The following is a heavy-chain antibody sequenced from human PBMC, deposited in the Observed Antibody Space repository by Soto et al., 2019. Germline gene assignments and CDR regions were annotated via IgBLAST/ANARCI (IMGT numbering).Heavy chain of an antibody. CDR2: ISYDGSNK. J-gene: IGHJ6*02. CDR1: GFTFSSYG. D-gene: IGHD3-3*01. CDR3: AKDRRFHGDYYYYGMDV. Sequence: GGSLRLSCAASGFTFSSYGMHWVRQAPGKGLEWVAVISYDGSNKYYADSVKGRFTISRDNSKNTLYLQMNSLRAEDTAVYYCAKDRRFHGDYYYYGMDVWGQGTTVTVSS. V-gene: IGHV3-30*18.